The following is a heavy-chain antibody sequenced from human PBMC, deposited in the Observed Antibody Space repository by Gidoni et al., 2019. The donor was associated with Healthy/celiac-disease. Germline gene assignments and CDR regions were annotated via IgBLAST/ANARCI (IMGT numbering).Heavy chain of an antibody. D-gene: IGHD3-3*01. V-gene: IGHV3-7*01. CDR3: ARSAILLSAYYDFWSGPRANWFDP. Sequence: EVQLVESGGGLVQPGGSLRLSCAASGVTFSSYWMSGVRQAPGKGLEWVANIKQDGSEKYYVDSLKGRFTISRDNAKNSLYLQMNSLRAEDTAVYYCARSAILLSAYYDFWSGPRANWFDPWGQGTLVTVSS. CDR2: IKQDGSEK. CDR1: GVTFSSYW. J-gene: IGHJ5*02.